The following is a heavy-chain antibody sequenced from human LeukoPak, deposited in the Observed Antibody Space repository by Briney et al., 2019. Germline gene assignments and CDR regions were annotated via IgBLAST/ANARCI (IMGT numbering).Heavy chain of an antibody. D-gene: IGHD6-19*01. Sequence: SQTLSLTCTVSGGSISSGDYYWSWIRQPPGKGLEWIGYIYYSGGTYYNPSLKSRVTISVDTSKNQFSLKLSSVTAADTAVYYCASRYSSGRLTFNIWGKGIMVTVSS. J-gene: IGHJ3*02. CDR2: IYYSGGT. V-gene: IGHV4-30-4*01. CDR3: ASRYSSGRLTFNI. CDR1: GGSISSGDYY.